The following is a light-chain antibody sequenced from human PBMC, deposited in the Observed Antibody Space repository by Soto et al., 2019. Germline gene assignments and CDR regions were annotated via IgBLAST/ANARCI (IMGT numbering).Light chain of an antibody. CDR2: EVT. J-gene: IGLJ2*01. CDR3: SSYTTNITPVV. CDR1: SGXXGGYNY. V-gene: IGLV2-14*01. Sequence: QSALTQPASVSGSPGQSITISCTXXSGXXGGYNYVSWYQQHPGKAPKLLISEVTNRPSGVSNRFSGSKSGNTASLTISGLQAEDEADYYCSSYTTNITPVVFGGGTKLTVL.